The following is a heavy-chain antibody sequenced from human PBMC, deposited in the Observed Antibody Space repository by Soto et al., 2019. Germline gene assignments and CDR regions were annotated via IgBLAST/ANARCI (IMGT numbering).Heavy chain of an antibody. CDR1: GGTFSSYA. Sequence: QVQLVQSGAEVKKPGSSVKVSCKASGGTFSSYAISWVRQAPGQGLEWMGGIIPISDTTNCAQKFQGRVTITADESTSTAYMELSSLRSEDTAVYYCARSQGSSTSLEIYYYYYYGMDVWGQGTTVTVSS. V-gene: IGHV1-69*01. J-gene: IGHJ6*02. CDR2: IIPISDTT. D-gene: IGHD2-2*01. CDR3: ARSQGSSTSLEIYYYYYYGMDV.